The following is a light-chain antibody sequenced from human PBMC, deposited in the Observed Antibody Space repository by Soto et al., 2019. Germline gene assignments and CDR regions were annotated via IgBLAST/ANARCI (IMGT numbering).Light chain of an antibody. V-gene: IGKV1-39*01. CDR3: QQSYSTPRT. CDR2: AAS. Sequence: DIQMTQSPSSLSASVGDRVTITCRASQSISSYLNWYQQKPGKAPKLLIYAASSLQSGVPSRFRGSGSGTDFTLTFSSLQPEDFATYYCQQSYSTPRTFGQGTKLEIK. J-gene: IGKJ2*02. CDR1: QSISSY.